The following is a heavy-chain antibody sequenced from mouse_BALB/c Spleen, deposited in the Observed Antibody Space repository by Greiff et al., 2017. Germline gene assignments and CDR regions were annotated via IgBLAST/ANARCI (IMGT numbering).Heavy chain of an antibody. V-gene: IGHV5-17*02. D-gene: IGHD2-4*01. J-gene: IGHJ4*01. Sequence: EVQLVESGGGLVQPGGSRKLSCAASGFTFSSFGMHWVRQAPEKGLEWVAYISSGSSTIYYADTVKGRFTISRDNPKNTLFLQMTSLRSEDTAMYYCARRKITTGYAMDYWGQGTSVTVSS. CDR2: ISSGSSTI. CDR3: ARRKITTGYAMDY. CDR1: GFTFSSFG.